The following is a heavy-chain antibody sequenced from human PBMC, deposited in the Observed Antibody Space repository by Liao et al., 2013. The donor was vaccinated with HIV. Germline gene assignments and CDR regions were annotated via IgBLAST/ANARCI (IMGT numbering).Heavy chain of an antibody. CDR3: ARDENRGSEY. J-gene: IGHJ3*01. V-gene: IGHV4-4*07. CDR2: VSSTGST. Sequence: QVQLQESGPGLVKPSQTLSLTCTVSGGSISSFSWSWIRQPTGRGLEWVGRVSSTGSTQYNPSLESRVTMSMDTSRNLFSLELNSVTSADTALYFCARDENRGSEYWGQGTTVTVSS. CDR1: GGSISSFS. D-gene: IGHD1-26*01.